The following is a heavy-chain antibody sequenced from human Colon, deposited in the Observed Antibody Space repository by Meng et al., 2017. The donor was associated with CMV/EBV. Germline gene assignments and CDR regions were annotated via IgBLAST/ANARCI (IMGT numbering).Heavy chain of an antibody. D-gene: IGHD2-8*01. V-gene: IGHV1-2*02. J-gene: IGHJ4*02. CDR3: ARENGFRREGAGNLDY. Sequence: ASVKVSCKASGYTFTSYAMNWVRQAPGQGLEWMGWINGNSGDTNYAQKFQGRVTLTRDTSIRTAYMELSSLRSDDTAVYYCARENGFRREGAGNLDYWGQGTLVTVS. CDR2: INGNSGDT. CDR1: GYTFTSYA.